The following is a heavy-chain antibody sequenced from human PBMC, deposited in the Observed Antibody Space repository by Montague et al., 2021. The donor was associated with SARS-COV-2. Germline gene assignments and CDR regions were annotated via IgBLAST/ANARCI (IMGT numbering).Heavy chain of an antibody. J-gene: IGHJ5*02. CDR2: IFHSGTT. CDR3: AQPLGGARFDP. CDR1: GGSISSDNW. Sequence: SETLSLTCTVSGGSISSDNWWTWVRQPPGKGLEWIGDIFHSGTTNYNPPLEGRLTISVDKSKNQISLKLISVTAADTAMYYCAQPLGGARFDPWGQGTLVTVSS. V-gene: IGHV4-4*02. D-gene: IGHD3-16*01.